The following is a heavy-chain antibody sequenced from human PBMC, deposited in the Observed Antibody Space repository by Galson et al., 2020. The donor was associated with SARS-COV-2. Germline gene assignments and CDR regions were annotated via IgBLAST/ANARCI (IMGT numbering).Heavy chain of an antibody. CDR3: AKEVLPGYSSSWSPGYYGMDV. J-gene: IGHJ6*02. CDR2: ISYDGSNK. D-gene: IGHD6-13*01. CDR1: GFTFSSYG. Sequence: GGSLRLSCAASGFTFSSYGMHWVRQAPGKGLEWVAVISYDGSNKYYADSVKGRFTISRDNSKNTLYLQMNSLRAEDTAVYYCAKEVLPGYSSSWSPGYYGMDVWGQGTTVTVSS. V-gene: IGHV3-30*18.